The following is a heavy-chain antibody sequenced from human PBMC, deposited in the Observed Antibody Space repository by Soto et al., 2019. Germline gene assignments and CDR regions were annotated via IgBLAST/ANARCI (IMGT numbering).Heavy chain of an antibody. D-gene: IGHD1-1*01. J-gene: IGHJ5*02. Sequence: SGGSLRLSCAASGFTFSSYAMHWVRQAPGKGLEWVAVISYDGSNKYYADSVKGRFTISRDNSKNTLYLQMNSLRAEDTAVYYCARDSMERNWFDPWGQGTLVTVSS. CDR1: GFTFSSYA. CDR3: ARDSMERNWFDP. CDR2: ISYDGSNK. V-gene: IGHV3-30-3*01.